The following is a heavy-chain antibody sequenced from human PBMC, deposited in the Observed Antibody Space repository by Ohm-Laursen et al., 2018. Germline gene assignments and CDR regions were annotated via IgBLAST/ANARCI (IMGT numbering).Heavy chain of an antibody. CDR3: ARPRGLRWPFDI. J-gene: IGHJ3*02. Sequence: SQTLSLTCAVSGGSFSDYNWSWIRQPPGKGLVWIGEVNHSGSTKYNPSLTSRVIISVNTSKNQFLRNLSSVTAADTAVYYCARPRGLRWPFDIWGQGTMVTVSS. V-gene: IGHV4-34*01. CDR1: GGSFSDYN. CDR2: VNHSGST. D-gene: IGHD4-23*01.